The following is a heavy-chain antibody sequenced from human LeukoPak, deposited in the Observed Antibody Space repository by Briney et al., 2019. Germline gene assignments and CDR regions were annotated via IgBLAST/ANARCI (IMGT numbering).Heavy chain of an antibody. CDR3: ARDTDSSGWSGAFDI. V-gene: IGHV1-2*04. Sequence: GASVKVSCKASGGTFSSYAISWVRQAPGQGLEWMGWINPNSGGTNYAQKFQGWVTMTRDTSISTAYMELSRLRSDDTAVYYCARDTDSSGWSGAFDIWGQGTMVTVSS. CDR1: GGTFSSYA. D-gene: IGHD6-19*01. CDR2: INPNSGGT. J-gene: IGHJ3*02.